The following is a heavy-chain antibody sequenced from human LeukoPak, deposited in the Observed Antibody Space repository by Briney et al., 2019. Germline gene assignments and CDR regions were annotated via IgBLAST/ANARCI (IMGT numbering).Heavy chain of an antibody. CDR1: GYTFTSYG. J-gene: IGHJ4*02. D-gene: IGHD3-3*01. CDR2: ISAHNGNT. CDR3: ARDHLVFGEVMGFDY. V-gene: IGHV1-18*01. Sequence: GASVKVSCKASGYTFTSYGISWVRQAPGQGLEWMGWISAHNGNTNYAQKLRGRVTMTTDTSTSTVYMELRSLRSDDTAVYYCARDHLVFGEVMGFDYWGQGTLVTVSS.